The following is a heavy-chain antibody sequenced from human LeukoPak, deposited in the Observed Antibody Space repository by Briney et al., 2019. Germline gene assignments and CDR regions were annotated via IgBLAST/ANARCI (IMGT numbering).Heavy chain of an antibody. CDR1: GFTVSSNY. D-gene: IGHD6-13*01. CDR2: IYSGGST. Sequence: GGSLRLSCAASGFTVSSNYMSWVRQAPGKGLEWVSVIYSGGSTYYADSVKGRFTISRDNSKNALYLQMNSLRVEDTAVYYCARDEGLARSWYGDWGQGTLVTVSS. CDR3: ARDEGLARSWYGD. V-gene: IGHV3-66*01. J-gene: IGHJ4*02.